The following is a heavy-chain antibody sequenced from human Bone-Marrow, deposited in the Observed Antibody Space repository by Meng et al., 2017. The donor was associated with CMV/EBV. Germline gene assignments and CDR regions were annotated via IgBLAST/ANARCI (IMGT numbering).Heavy chain of an antibody. J-gene: IGHJ6*02. CDR1: GFTFDDYA. CDR3: AKDGNDFWSGSYGMDV. Sequence: SLKISCSASGFTFDDYAMHWVRQAPGKGLEWVSGISWNSGSIGYADSVKGRFTISRDNAKNSLYLQMNSLRAEDTALYYCAKDGNDFWSGSYGMDVWGQGTTVTVPS. CDR2: ISWNSGSI. D-gene: IGHD3-3*01. V-gene: IGHV3-9*01.